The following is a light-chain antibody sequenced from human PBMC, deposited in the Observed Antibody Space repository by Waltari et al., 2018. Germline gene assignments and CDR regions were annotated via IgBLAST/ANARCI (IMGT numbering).Light chain of an antibody. CDR1: SGHSFYP. Sequence: QLVLTQSPSASASLGASVKLSCTLSSGHSFYPIAWHQQQPEKGPRFLMKVNNDGSHMKWDWFPDRFSGSSSGAERYLTISRLQSEDEADYYCQTWGTGTGVFGGGTKLTVL. J-gene: IGLJ3*02. CDR2: VNNDGSH. CDR3: QTWGTGTGV. V-gene: IGLV4-69*01.